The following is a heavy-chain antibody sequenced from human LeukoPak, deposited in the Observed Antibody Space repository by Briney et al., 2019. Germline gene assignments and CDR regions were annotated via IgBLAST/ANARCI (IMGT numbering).Heavy chain of an antibody. J-gene: IGHJ3*02. CDR3: ARVYSSTSGKNAFDI. V-gene: IGHV3-7*03. Sequence: GGSLRLSCAVSGFTFSSYWVSWVRQAPGKGLEWVANIKQEGSEKTYVDSVKGRFTISRDNAQNSLYLQMNSLRAEDTAVYYCARVYSSTSGKNAFDIWGQGTMVTVSS. CDR1: GFTFSSYW. CDR2: IKQEGSEK. D-gene: IGHD6-6*01.